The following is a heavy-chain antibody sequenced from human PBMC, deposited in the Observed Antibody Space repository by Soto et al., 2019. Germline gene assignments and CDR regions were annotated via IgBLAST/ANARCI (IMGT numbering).Heavy chain of an antibody. CDR3: ARRSRRFGETYYGLDV. J-gene: IGHJ6*02. D-gene: IGHD3-10*01. CDR2: INPNSGGT. Sequence: GASVKVSCKASGYTFTGYYMHWVRQAPGQGLEWMGWINPNSGGTNYAQKFQGRVTMTRDTSISTAYMELSSLKASDSAMYYCARRSRRFGETYYGLDVWGQGTTVTVSS. CDR1: GYTFTGYY. V-gene: IGHV1-2*02.